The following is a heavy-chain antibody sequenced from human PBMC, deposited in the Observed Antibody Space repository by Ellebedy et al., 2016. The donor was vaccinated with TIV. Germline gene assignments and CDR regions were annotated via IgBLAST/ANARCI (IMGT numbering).Heavy chain of an antibody. CDR1: GGTFSSYA. V-gene: IGHV1-69*13. CDR3: ATAGPHYGSGRNPDYY. Sequence: ASVKVSCKASGGTFSSYAISWVRQAPGQGLEWMGGIIPIFGTAKYAQKFQGRVTITADESTSTAYMELSSLRSEDTAVYYCATAGPHYGSGRNPDYYWGQGTLVTVSS. J-gene: IGHJ4*02. D-gene: IGHD3-10*01. CDR2: IIPIFGTA.